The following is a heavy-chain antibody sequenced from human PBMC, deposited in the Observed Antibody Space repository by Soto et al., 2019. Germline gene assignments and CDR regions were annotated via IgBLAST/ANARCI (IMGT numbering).Heavy chain of an antibody. CDR3: ARAVANDYYYYMDV. D-gene: IGHD1-1*01. Sequence: ASVKVSCKASGYTFTSYDINWVRQATGQGLEWMGWMNPNSGNTGYAQKFQGRVTMTRNTSISTAYVELSSLRSEDTAVYYCARAVANDYYYYMDVWGKGTTVTVSS. CDR2: MNPNSGNT. CDR1: GYTFTSYD. J-gene: IGHJ6*03. V-gene: IGHV1-8*01.